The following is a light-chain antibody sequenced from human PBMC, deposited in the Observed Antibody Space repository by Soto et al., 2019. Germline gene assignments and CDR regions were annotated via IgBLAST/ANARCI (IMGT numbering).Light chain of an antibody. V-gene: IGKV1-39*01. CDR2: AAS. CDR3: KSYVTPRT. J-gene: IGKJ1*01. CDR1: QSISSY. Sequence: DIQMTQSPSSLSASVGDRVTITSRASQSISSYLNWYQQKPGKAPKLLIFAASSLQRGVPSRLSGSGSGTDFTLTISRLQPEDFATYYCKSYVTPRTFGQGTKVEIK.